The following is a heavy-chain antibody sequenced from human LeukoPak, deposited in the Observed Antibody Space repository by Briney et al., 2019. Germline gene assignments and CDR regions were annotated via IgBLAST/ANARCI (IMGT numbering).Heavy chain of an antibody. CDR3: AKADILTGYPSFDY. V-gene: IGHV3-23*01. CDR2: ISGSGGST. D-gene: IGHD3-9*01. CDR1: GFTFSSYA. J-gene: IGHJ4*02. Sequence: GGSLRLSCAASGFTFSSYAMSWVRQAPGKGLEWVSAISGSGGSTYYADSVKGRFTISRDNSKNTLYLQMNSLRAEDRAVYYCAKADILTGYPSFDYWGQGTLVTVSS.